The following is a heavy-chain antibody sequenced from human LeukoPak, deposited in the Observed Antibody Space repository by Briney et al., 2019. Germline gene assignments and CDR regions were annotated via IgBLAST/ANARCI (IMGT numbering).Heavy chain of an antibody. Sequence: SETLSLTCAVYGGSFSSYYWSWIRQPAGKGLEWIGRIYTSGSTNYNPSLKSRVTMSVDTSKNQFSLKLSSVTAADTAVYYCARDYYDSSVDYYYYYMDVWGKGTTVTISS. J-gene: IGHJ6*03. CDR1: GGSFSSYY. D-gene: IGHD3-22*01. V-gene: IGHV4-4*07. CDR2: IYTSGST. CDR3: ARDYYDSSVDYYYYYMDV.